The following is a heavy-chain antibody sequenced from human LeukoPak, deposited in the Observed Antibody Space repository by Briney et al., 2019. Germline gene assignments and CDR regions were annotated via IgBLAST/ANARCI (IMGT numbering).Heavy chain of an antibody. D-gene: IGHD3-3*01. V-gene: IGHV4-4*02. J-gene: IGHJ3*02. CDR3: ARLAYYDFWTSGHRAFDI. Sequence: SGTLSLTCAVSGGSISSSNWWSWVRQPPGKGLEWIGEIYHSGSTNYNPSLKSRVTISVDKSKNQFSLKLSSVTAADTAVYYCARLAYYDFWTSGHRAFDIWGQGTMVTVSS. CDR2: IYHSGST. CDR1: GGSISSSNW.